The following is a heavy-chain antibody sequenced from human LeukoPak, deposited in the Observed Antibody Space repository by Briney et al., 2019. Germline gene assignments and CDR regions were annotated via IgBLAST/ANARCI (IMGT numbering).Heavy chain of an antibody. CDR3: ARMSYDAFDM. Sequence: SETLSLTCAVHGGSFSGYYWSWIRQPPGKGLEWIGEINHSGSTNYNPSLKSRVTISVDTSKNHFSLKLSSVTAADTAVYYCARMSYDAFDMWGQGTMVTVSS. V-gene: IGHV4-34*01. CDR1: GGSFSGYY. J-gene: IGHJ3*02. CDR2: INHSGST. D-gene: IGHD1-26*01.